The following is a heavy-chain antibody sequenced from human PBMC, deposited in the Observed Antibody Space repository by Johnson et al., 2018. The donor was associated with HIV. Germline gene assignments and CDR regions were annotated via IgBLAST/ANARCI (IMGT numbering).Heavy chain of an antibody. J-gene: IGHJ3*02. CDR3: ASLSEVVVNAFDI. Sequence: VQLVESGGGLIQPGGSLRLSCAASGFTVSGNYMSWVRQAPGKGLEWVSVIYSGGSTYYADSVKGRFTISRDNSKNTLYLQMNSLRAEDTAVYYCASLSEVVVNAFDIWGQGTMVTVSS. D-gene: IGHD3-22*01. V-gene: IGHV3-53*01. CDR2: IYSGGST. CDR1: GFTVSGNY.